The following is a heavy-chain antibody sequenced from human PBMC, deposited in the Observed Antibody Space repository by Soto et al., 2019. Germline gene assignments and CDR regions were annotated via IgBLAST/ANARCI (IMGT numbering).Heavy chain of an antibody. CDR1: GGSFSGYY. J-gene: IGHJ4*02. V-gene: IGHV4-34*01. Sequence: QVQLQQWGAGLLKPSETLSLTCAVYGGSFSGYYWTWIRQPPGTGLEWIGEINHSGSTNYNPSLKSRVTISVDTSKNQFSLKLTSVTAAVTVVYYCARDKITGLFDYWGQGTLVTVSS. D-gene: IGHD2-8*02. CDR3: ARDKITGLFDY. CDR2: INHSGST.